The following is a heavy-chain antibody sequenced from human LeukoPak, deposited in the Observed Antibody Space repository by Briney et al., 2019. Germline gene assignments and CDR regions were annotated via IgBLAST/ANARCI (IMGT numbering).Heavy chain of an antibody. CDR2: INPNSGGT. CDR1: GYTFTGYY. Sequence: GASVKVSCKASGYTFTGYYMHWVRQAPGQGLGWMGWINPNSGGTNYAQKFQGRVTMTRDTSISTAYMELSRLRSDDTAVYYCARAPVARYNWNDEGDYWGQGTLVTVSS. J-gene: IGHJ4*02. CDR3: ARAPVARYNWNDEGDY. V-gene: IGHV1-2*02. D-gene: IGHD1-1*01.